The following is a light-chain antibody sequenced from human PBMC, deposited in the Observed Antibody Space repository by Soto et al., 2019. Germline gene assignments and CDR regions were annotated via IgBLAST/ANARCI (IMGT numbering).Light chain of an antibody. CDR3: QQFGSSSWT. J-gene: IGKJ1*01. CDR1: QSVSSSY. CDR2: GAS. Sequence: ESVLTQSPGTLSLSPGEKATLSCRASQSVSSSYLAWYQQKPGQATRLLIYGASSRATGIPDRFSGSGSGTDFTLTVSRLEPEDFAVYYCQQFGSSSWTFGQGTKV. V-gene: IGKV3-20*01.